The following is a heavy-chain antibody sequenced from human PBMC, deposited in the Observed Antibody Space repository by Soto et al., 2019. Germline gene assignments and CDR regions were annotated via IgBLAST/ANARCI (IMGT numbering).Heavy chain of an antibody. J-gene: IGHJ4*02. CDR3: AKGRGGSGSLTPRVDF. CDR2: ISGGGDTT. CDR1: GFTFNNYA. D-gene: IGHD3-10*01. V-gene: IGHV3-23*01. Sequence: EVQLLESGGGLVQPGGSLRLSCAASGFTFNNYAMTWVRQAPGKGLEWVSAISGGGDTTSYADSVKGRFTVSRDGSKNTLYLQMSSLRAEETALYYCAKGRGGSGSLTPRVDFWGQGTLVTVSP.